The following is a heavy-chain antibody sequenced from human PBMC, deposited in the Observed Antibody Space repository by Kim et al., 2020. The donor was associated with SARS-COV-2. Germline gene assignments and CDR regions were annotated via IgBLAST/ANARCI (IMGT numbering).Heavy chain of an antibody. Sequence: GGSLRLSCAVSGFPFSDHHMDWVRQAPGKGLEWVGRIKKKADSYTTDYAASVKGRFTISRDDSKNSLYLQMNSLKTEDTAVYYCADLGNGARIGDYWGQG. J-gene: IGHJ4*02. D-gene: IGHD1-1*01. V-gene: IGHV3-72*01. CDR2: IKKKADSYTT. CDR1: GFPFSDHH. CDR3: ADLGNGARIGDY.